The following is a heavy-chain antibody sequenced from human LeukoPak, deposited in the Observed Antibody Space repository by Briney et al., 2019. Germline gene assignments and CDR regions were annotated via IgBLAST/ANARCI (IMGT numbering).Heavy chain of an antibody. D-gene: IGHD3-10*01. CDR1: GGSISSYY. J-gene: IGHJ3*02. CDR2: IYYSGST. Sequence: PSETLSLTCTVSGGSISSYYWSWIRQPPGKGLEWIGYIYYSGSTNYNPSLKSRVTISVDTSKNQFSLKLSSVTAADTAVYYCARCRGSPCAFGIWGQGTMVTVSS. CDR3: ARCRGSPCAFGI. V-gene: IGHV4-59*01.